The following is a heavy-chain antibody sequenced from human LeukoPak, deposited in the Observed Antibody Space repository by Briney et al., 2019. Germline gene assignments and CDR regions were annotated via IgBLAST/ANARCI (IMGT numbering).Heavy chain of an antibody. D-gene: IGHD4/OR15-4a*01. J-gene: IGHJ4*02. V-gene: IGHV1-18*01. CDR2: ISAYNGNT. Sequence: GASVKVSCKASGYTFTSYGISWVRQAPGQGLEWMGWISAYNGNTNYAQKLQGRVTMTTDTSTSTAYMELRSLRSEDTAVYYCATNKIEPADMVKFDYWGQGTLVTVSS. CDR1: GYTFTSYG. CDR3: ATNKIEPADMVKFDY.